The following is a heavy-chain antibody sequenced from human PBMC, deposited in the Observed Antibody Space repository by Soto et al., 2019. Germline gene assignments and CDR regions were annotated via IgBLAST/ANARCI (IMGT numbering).Heavy chain of an antibody. D-gene: IGHD3-3*01. CDR3: AIFLEWLPYYYYYGMDV. Sequence: QVQLVQSGAEVKKPGSSVKVSCKASGGTFSSYAISWVRQAPGQGLEWMGGIIPIFGTANYAQKFQGRVTITADESTSTAYKELSSLRYEDTAVYYCAIFLEWLPYYYYYGMDVWGQGTTVTVSS. J-gene: IGHJ6*02. V-gene: IGHV1-69*01. CDR2: IIPIFGTA. CDR1: GGTFSSYA.